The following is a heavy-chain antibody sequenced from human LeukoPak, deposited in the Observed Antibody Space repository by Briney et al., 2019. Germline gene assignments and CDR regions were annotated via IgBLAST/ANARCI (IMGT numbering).Heavy chain of an antibody. CDR1: GYTFTSYG. D-gene: IGHD6-13*01. CDR3: TRDYLTAAGSDAFDI. J-gene: IGHJ3*02. Sequence: GASVKVSCKASGYTFTSYGISWVRQAPGQGLEWMGWISAYNGNTKYARKFQGRVTVTTDTSTTTAYMDLRSLRSDDTAVYYCTRDYLTAAGSDAFDIWGQGTMVTVSS. V-gene: IGHV1-18*01. CDR2: ISAYNGNT.